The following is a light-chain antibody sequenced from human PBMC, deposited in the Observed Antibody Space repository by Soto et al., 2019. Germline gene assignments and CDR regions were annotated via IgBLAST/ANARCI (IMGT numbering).Light chain of an antibody. CDR3: SSDAGRSKG. J-gene: IGLJ1*01. Sequence: QSALTQPHSASGSPGQTVANSCTGTSSDVGGYNYVSWYQQHPGKAPKLMIYEVNKRPSGVPDRFSGSKSGNTASLTVAGLQAEDEADYYCSSDAGRSKGFGTGTKGTVL. CDR1: SSDVGGYNY. CDR2: EVN. V-gene: IGLV2-8*01.